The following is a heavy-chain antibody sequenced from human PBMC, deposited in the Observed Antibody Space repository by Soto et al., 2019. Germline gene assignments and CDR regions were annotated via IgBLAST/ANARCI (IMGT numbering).Heavy chain of an antibody. CDR1: GFTFDDNA. CDR3: AISQDRGGRTTFIY. V-gene: IGHV3-9*01. J-gene: IGHJ4*02. Sequence: GGSLRLSCAVSGFTFDDNAMHWVRQAPEKGLEWVSGINWKSDIGYADAVKGRFTISRDKAENSLSLQMNSLRAEDTALYYCAISQDRGGRTTFIYWGQGTQVTVSS. CDR2: INWKSDI. D-gene: IGHD3-16*01.